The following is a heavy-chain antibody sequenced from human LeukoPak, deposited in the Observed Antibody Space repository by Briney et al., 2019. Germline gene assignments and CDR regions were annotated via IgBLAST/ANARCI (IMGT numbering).Heavy chain of an antibody. CDR1: GGSISTYY. V-gene: IGHV4-59*01. J-gene: IGHJ4*02. CDR3: ARFKRAGGWSYFDY. CDR2: IYNSGGT. D-gene: IGHD6-19*01. Sequence: PSETLSLTCTVSGGSISTYYWSWIRQPPGKGLEWIGHIYNSGGTDYSPSLKSRVTISVDTSKNQFSLKLTSVTAADTTMFYCARFKRAGGWSYFDYWGLGTLVTVSS.